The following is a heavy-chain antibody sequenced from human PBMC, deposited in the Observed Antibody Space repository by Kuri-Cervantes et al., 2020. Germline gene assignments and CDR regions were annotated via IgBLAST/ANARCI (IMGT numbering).Heavy chain of an antibody. CDR3: AKGSQYQLLLIWVDY. J-gene: IGHJ4*02. D-gene: IGHD2-2*01. CDR1: GFPFSNAW. Sequence: GGSLRPPCAAFGFPFSNAWMSWVRQAPGKGLEWVGRIKSKTDGGTTDYAAPVKGRFTISRDDSKNTLYLQMNSLKTEDTAVYYCAKGSQYQLLLIWVDYWGQGTLVTVSS. V-gene: IGHV3-15*01. CDR2: IKSKTDGGTT.